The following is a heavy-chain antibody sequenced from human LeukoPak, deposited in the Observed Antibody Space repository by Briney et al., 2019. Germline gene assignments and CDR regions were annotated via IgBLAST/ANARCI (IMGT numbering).Heavy chain of an antibody. V-gene: IGHV5-51*01. CDR1: GYSFTSYW. J-gene: IGHJ4*02. Sequence: GESLKISCKGSGYSFTSYWIGWVRQMPGKGLEWMGIIYPGDSDTRDSPSFQGQVTISADNSISPAYLQWSSLKASDTAMYYCASQDGSGTANIDYWGQGTLVTVSS. D-gene: IGHD3-10*01. CDR3: ASQDGSGTANIDY. CDR2: IYPGDSDT.